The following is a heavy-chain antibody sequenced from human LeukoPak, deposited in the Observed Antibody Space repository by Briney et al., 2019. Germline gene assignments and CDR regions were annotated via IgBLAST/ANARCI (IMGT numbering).Heavy chain of an antibody. CDR1: GGCISSQN. CDR3: ARDIISEYSSSHSHFDP. D-gene: IGHD6-6*01. J-gene: IGHJ5*02. V-gene: IGHV4-59*11. CDR2: IYYSGST. Sequence: SETLSLTGTGSGGCISSQNWIWIRQPPGKELKWVGYIYYSGSTSYNPSLKSRVTISVDTSKNQFSLRLSSVTAADTAVYYCARDIISEYSSSHSHFDPWGQGTLVTVSS.